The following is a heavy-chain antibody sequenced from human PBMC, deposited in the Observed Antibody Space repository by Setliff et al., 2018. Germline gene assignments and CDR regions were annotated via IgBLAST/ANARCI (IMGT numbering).Heavy chain of an antibody. D-gene: IGHD3-16*01. CDR1: GFTFSNVW. V-gene: IGHV3-7*01. J-gene: IGHJ4*02. Sequence: GGSLRLSCAASGFTFSNVWMSWVRQVPGKGLEWVANIKQDGSEKYYVDSVKGRFTIARDNAKNSLYLQMNSLRGEETAVYYWARDGGEYWGQGTLVTVSS. CDR2: IKQDGSEK. CDR3: ARDGGEY.